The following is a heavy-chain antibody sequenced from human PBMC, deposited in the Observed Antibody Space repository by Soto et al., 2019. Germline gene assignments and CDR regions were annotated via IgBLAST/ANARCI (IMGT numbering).Heavy chain of an antibody. CDR3: ATADYHASGWYCGMDV. Sequence: EVQLLESGGDLVQPGGSLRLSCAASGFTFSSFAMSWVREAAGKGLEWVSIVSGSGGSTYYADSVKGRFTISRDNSKNTLYLQMNSLRAEHTAVYYCATADYHASGWYCGMDVWGQVFTLTVSS. CDR1: GFTFSSFA. J-gene: IGHJ6*02. CDR2: VSGSGGST. D-gene: IGHD3-10*01. V-gene: IGHV3-23*01.